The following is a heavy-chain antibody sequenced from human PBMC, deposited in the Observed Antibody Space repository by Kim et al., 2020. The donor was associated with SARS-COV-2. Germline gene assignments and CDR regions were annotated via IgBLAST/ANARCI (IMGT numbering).Heavy chain of an antibody. D-gene: IGHD1-26*01. V-gene: IGHV3-30*18. Sequence: GGSLRLSCAASGFTFSNYGMHWVRQAPGKGLEWVAVISYDGSNKYYSDSVKGRFTISRDNSKNTLYLQMNSLRAEDTAVYYCAKDGLKLVVGYYYYMDVWGKGTTVTVSS. J-gene: IGHJ6*03. CDR3: AKDGLKLVVGYYYYMDV. CDR1: GFTFSNYG. CDR2: ISYDGSNK.